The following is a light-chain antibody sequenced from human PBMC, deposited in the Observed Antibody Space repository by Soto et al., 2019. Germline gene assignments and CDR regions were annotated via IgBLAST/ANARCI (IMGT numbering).Light chain of an antibody. CDR1: QSVSGW. CDR3: QQYETFSGT. J-gene: IGKJ1*01. V-gene: IGKV1-5*01. Sequence: DIKLTQSRSTLSASVGETVTVTCLASQSVSGWLAWYQQKPGEAPKLLIYDASALPRGVPSRFSGSGSGTKFTLTIASLQPDDFATYYCQQYETFSGTFGPGTKVDIK. CDR2: DAS.